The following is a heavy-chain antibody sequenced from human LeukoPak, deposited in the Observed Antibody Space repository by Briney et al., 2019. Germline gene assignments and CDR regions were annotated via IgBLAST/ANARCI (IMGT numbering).Heavy chain of an antibody. Sequence: PSETLSLTCTVSGASINSDTYYWGWIRQPPGKGLEWIGTHSHSGSAYYNPSLKSRVTISVDTSKNQFSLKLSSVTAADTAVYYCARDGGRLGATFNWGQGTLVTVSS. J-gene: IGHJ4*02. CDR1: GASINSDTYY. CDR3: ARDGGRLGATFN. D-gene: IGHD1-26*01. CDR2: HSHSGSA. V-gene: IGHV4-39*07.